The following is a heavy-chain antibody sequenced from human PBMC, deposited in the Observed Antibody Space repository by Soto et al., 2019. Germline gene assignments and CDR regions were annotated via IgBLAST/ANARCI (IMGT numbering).Heavy chain of an antibody. CDR1: GDSISSDY. J-gene: IGHJ5*02. D-gene: IGHD2-2*01. V-gene: IGHV4-59*08. CDR2: IDYSGSS. CDR3: ARRKTQEFCSATSSCLVVLSFCAQRTFDP. Sequence: PSETMSLTCSVSGDSISSDYWNWIRQPPGKGLEWIGYIDYSGSSNYNPSLKSRVTISVDTSKNQFSLRLSSVTAADTAVYFCARRKTQEFCSATSSCLVVLSFCAQRTFDP.